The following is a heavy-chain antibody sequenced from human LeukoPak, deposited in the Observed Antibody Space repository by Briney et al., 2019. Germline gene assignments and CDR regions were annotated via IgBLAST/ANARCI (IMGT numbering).Heavy chain of an antibody. J-gene: IGHJ6*02. V-gene: IGHV4-59*01. CDR1: GGSISSYY. CDR2: IHYSGST. Sequence: PSETLSLTCTVSGGSISSYYWSWIRQPPGKGLEWIGYIHYSGSTNYNPSLKSRVTISVDTSKNQFSLKLSSVTAADTAVYYCARDLLQGSGWYPPRVDYYYYGMDVWGQGTTVTVSS. D-gene: IGHD6-19*01. CDR3: ARDLLQGSGWYPPRVDYYYYGMDV.